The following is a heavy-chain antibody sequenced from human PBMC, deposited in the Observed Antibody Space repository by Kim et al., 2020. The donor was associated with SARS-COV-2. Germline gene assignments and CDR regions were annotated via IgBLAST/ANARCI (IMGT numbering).Heavy chain of an antibody. D-gene: IGHD6-13*01. V-gene: IGHV3-33*01. CDR1: GFTFSNYG. Sequence: GWSLRLSCAASGFTFSNYGMHWVRQAPGKGLEWVAVICDDGSNKYYADSVKGRFTISRDNSKNTLYLQMNSLRAEDTAVYYCARGSILAAAGHFQHWGQG. J-gene: IGHJ1*01. CDR2: ICDDGSNK. CDR3: ARGSILAAAGHFQH.